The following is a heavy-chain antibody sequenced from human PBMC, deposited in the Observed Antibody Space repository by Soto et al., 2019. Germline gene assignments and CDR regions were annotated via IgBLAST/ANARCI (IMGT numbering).Heavy chain of an antibody. CDR3: ARGEARWQYQLLFNWFDP. Sequence: QVQLVESGGGVVQPGRSLRLSCAASGFTFSSYAMQWVRQAPGKGLEWVAVISYDGSNKYYADSVKGRFTISRDNSKNTLYLQMNSLRAEDTAVYYCARGEARWQYQLLFNWFDPWGQGTLVIVSS. J-gene: IGHJ5*02. CDR1: GFTFSSYA. D-gene: IGHD2-2*01. V-gene: IGHV3-30-3*01. CDR2: ISYDGSNK.